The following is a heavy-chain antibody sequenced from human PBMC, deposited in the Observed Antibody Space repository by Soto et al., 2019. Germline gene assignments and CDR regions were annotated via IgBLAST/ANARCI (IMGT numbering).Heavy chain of an antibody. CDR2: INPSVGST. Sequence: QVQLVQSGAEVKEPGASVQVSCKASGYTLTSCYMHWVRQPPGQGLEWMGVINPSVGSTSYAQKFQGRVTMTSDTSTSTVYMELSSLTSEDTAVYYCTRDPRGFVAIVPYYFHYRGQGTLVTVSS. D-gene: IGHD2-21*01. CDR1: GYTLTSCY. J-gene: IGHJ4*02. V-gene: IGHV1-46*01. CDR3: TRDPRGFVAIVPYYFHY.